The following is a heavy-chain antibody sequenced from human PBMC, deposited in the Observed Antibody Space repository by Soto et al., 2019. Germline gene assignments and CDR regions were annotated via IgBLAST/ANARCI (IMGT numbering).Heavy chain of an antibody. CDR3: AKVMVGAIPHIDFDS. CDR1: GDSINSNSYY. J-gene: IGHJ4*02. CDR2: VYHDGST. V-gene: IGHV4-39*01. D-gene: IGHD2-15*01. Sequence: QLQLRESGPGLVKPSETLSLTCTVSGDSINSNSYYWAWIRQPPGKGLAWIASVYHDGSTYYNPSLKSRVTISVDTSKNQFFLKLTSVTAADTAVYYCAKVMVGAIPHIDFDSWGQGTLVTVSS.